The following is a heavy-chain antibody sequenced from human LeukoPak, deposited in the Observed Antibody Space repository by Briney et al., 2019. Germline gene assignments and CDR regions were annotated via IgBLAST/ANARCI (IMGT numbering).Heavy chain of an antibody. CDR3: ASKYNFGEN. CDR1: GGSFSSYY. CDR2: INHSGNT. V-gene: IGHV4-34*01. D-gene: IGHD1-1*01. J-gene: IGHJ4*02. Sequence: KSSETLSLTCAVYGGSFSSYYWSWIRQPPGEGLEWIGEINHSGNTYYNPTLKSRVTISVDTSKNQFSLELNSVTAADTAVYYCASKYNFGENWGQGTLVTVSS.